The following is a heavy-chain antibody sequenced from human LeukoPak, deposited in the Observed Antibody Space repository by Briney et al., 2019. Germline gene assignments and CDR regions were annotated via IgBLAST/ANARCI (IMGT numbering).Heavy chain of an antibody. J-gene: IGHJ4*02. CDR1: GFTFSSYW. CDR2: INKDGGEK. V-gene: IGHV3-7*03. Sequence: GGSLRLSCAASGFTFSSYWMSWVRQAPGKGLEWVANINKDGGEKYYVDSVKGRFTISRDNAKNSLYLQMNSLRADDTAVYYCVKDSPPRYSGSPPAYWGQGTLVSVSS. D-gene: IGHD1-26*01. CDR3: VKDSPPRYSGSPPAY.